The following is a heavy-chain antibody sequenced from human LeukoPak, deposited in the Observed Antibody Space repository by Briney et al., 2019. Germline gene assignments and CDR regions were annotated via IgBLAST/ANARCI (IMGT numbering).Heavy chain of an antibody. CDR1: GYTFTCYY. CDR3: LYSSSWYASLRD. CDR2: INPNSGGT. D-gene: IGHD6-13*01. J-gene: IGHJ4*02. Sequence: ASVKVSCKASGYTFTCYYMHWVRQAPGQGLEWMGWINPNSGGTNYAQKFQGRVTMTRDTSISTAYMELSRLRSDDTAVYYCLYSSSWYASLRDWGQGTLVTVSS. V-gene: IGHV1-2*02.